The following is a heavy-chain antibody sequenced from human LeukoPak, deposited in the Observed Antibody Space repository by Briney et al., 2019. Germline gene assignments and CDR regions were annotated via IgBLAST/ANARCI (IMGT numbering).Heavy chain of an antibody. J-gene: IGHJ4*02. V-gene: IGHV3-33*01. CDR2: IWYDGSNK. CDR1: GFTFSSYG. Sequence: PGGSLRPSCAASGFTFSSYGMHWVRQAPGKGLEWVAVIWYDGSNKYYADSVKGRFTISRDNSKNTLYLQMNSLRAEDTAVYYCARIGAGYSSGWYYFDYWGQGTLVTVSS. CDR3: ARIGAGYSSGWYYFDY. D-gene: IGHD6-19*01.